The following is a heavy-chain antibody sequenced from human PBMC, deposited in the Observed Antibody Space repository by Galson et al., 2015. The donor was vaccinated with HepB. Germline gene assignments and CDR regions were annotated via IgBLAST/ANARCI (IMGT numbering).Heavy chain of an antibody. CDR2: ISSSGRST. CDR1: GFSFTTYA. J-gene: IGHJ4*02. Sequence: SLRLSCAVSGFSFTTYAMAWVRQAPGKGLGWLSQISSSGRSTYYAASVKGRFTISRDTSKNTLYLQMNTLRTDDTAIYYCAKAAGNFGELYYYWGQGTLVTVSS. D-gene: IGHD3-10*01. CDR3: AKAAGNFGELYYY. V-gene: IGHV3-23*01.